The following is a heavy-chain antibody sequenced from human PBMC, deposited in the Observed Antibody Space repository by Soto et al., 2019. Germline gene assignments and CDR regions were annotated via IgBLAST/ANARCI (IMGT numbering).Heavy chain of an antibody. CDR3: ARDRSGYNWFDP. V-gene: IGHV4-31*03. J-gene: IGHJ5*02. CDR1: GGSISSGGYY. Sequence: SETLSLTCTVSGGSISSGGYYWSWIRQHPGKGLEWIGYIYYSGSTYYNPSLKSRVTISVDTSKNQFSLKLSSVTAPDTAVYYWARDRSGYNWFDPWGQGTLVTVSS. CDR2: IYYSGST. D-gene: IGHD6-19*01.